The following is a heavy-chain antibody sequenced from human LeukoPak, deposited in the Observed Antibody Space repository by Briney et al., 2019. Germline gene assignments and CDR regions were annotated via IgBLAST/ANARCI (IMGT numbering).Heavy chain of an antibody. CDR3: AAPSVEISGQDAFDI. CDR1: GFTFTNSA. Sequence: GTSVKVSCKASGFTFTNSAMQWVRQARGQRLEWIGWIVVGSGNTNYAQKFQERVTITRDVSTSTAYMELSSLRSEDTAVYYCAAPSVEISGQDAFDIWGPGTMVTVSS. V-gene: IGHV1-58*02. D-gene: IGHD6-25*01. J-gene: IGHJ3*02. CDR2: IVVGSGNT.